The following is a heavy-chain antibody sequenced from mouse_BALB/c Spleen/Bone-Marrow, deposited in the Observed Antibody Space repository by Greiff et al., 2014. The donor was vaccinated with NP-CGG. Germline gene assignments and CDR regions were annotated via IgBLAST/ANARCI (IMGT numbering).Heavy chain of an antibody. V-gene: IGHV14-3*02. CDR1: GFNIKDTY. Sequence: EVKLMESGAELVKPGASVKLSCTASGFNIKDTYMHWVRQRPEQGLEWIGRIDPANGNTKYDPKFQGKATITADTSSNTAYLQXXXXXXEDTAVYYCASYYYGRSSFTYWGQGTLVTVSA. CDR2: IDPANGNT. CDR3: ASYYYGRSSFTY. J-gene: IGHJ3*01. D-gene: IGHD1-1*01.